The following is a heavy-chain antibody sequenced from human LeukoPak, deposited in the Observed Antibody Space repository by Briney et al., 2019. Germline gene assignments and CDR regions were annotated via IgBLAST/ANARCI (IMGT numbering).Heavy chain of an antibody. CDR2: IYTSGIT. J-gene: IGHJ5*02. Sequence: SETLSLTCTLSGGSISSGSYYWSWIRQPAAKVLELNGRIYTSGITNYNPSRQSRVTISVDPSKTQFSLKLSSVTAADTAVYYCARGYYDSSGPTGFDPWGQGTLVTVAS. CDR1: GGSISSGSYY. D-gene: IGHD3-22*01. V-gene: IGHV4-61*02. CDR3: ARGYYDSSGPTGFDP.